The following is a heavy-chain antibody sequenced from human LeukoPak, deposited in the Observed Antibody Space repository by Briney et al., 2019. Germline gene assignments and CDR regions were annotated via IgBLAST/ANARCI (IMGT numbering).Heavy chain of an antibody. CDR3: ARVQFQWFDP. Sequence: PGGSLRLSCAASGFTFSSYGMHWVRQAPGKGLEWVALISYDGSNKYYADSVKGRFTISRDNSKNTLYLQMNSLRVEDTAVYYCARVQFQWFDPWGQGTLVTVSS. CDR2: ISYDGSNK. V-gene: IGHV3-30*03. J-gene: IGHJ5*02. CDR1: GFTFSSYG. D-gene: IGHD6-19*01.